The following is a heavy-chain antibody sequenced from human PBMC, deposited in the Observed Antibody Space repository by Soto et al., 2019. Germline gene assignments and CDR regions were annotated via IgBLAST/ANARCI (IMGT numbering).Heavy chain of an antibody. CDR2: IFSDAER. CDR3: VRKNADSHPYNPAMDV. Sequence: QVTLRESGPVLLKPTETLTLTCNVSGFSLTTGRMGVSWIRQPPGKALEWLAHIFSDAERSYSTSLQGSLTISTDGSGNQVVLIMTHVGPVETGTYFCVRKNADSHPYNPAMDVWGQGTTVTVSS. D-gene: IGHD1-20*01. V-gene: IGHV2-26*01. CDR1: GFSLTTGRMG. J-gene: IGHJ6*02.